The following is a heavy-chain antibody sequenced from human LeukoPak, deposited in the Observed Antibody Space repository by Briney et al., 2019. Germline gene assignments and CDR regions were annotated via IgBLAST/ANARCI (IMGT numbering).Heavy chain of an antibody. CDR1: GGSFSGYY. J-gene: IGHJ3*02. CDR3: VAYGGFRAFDI. D-gene: IGHD4-17*01. CDR2: INHSGST. Sequence: NSSETLSLTCAVYGGSFSGYYWSWIRQPPGKGLEWIGEINHSGSTNYNPSLKSRVTISVDTSKRQFSLKLSSVTAADTAVYYCVAYGGFRAFDIWGQGAMVAVS. V-gene: IGHV4-34*01.